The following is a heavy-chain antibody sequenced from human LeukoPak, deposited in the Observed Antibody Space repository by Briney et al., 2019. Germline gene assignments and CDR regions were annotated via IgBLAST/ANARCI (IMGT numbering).Heavy chain of an antibody. V-gene: IGHV4-34*01. Sequence: PSETLSLTCAVYGGSFSGYYWSWIRQPPGKGLEWIGEINHSGSTNYNPSLKSRVTISVDTSKNQFSLKLSSVTAADTAVYYCARGVNDFWSGYSHGWFDPWGQGALVTVSS. D-gene: IGHD3-3*01. CDR3: ARGVNDFWSGYSHGWFDP. CDR1: GGSFSGYY. J-gene: IGHJ5*02. CDR2: INHSGST.